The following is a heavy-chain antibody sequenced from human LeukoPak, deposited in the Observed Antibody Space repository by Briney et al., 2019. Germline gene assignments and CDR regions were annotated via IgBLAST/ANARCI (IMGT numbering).Heavy chain of an antibody. CDR3: ARNYDYVRGSYRYLDY. CDR1: GFTFSSYW. Sequence: GGPLRLSCAASGFTFSSYWMSWVRQAPGKGLEWVAKIKQDGSEKYYVDSVKGRFTISRDNAKNSLYLQMNSLRVEDTAVYYCARNYDYVRGSYRYLDYWGQGTLVTVSS. J-gene: IGHJ4*02. V-gene: IGHV3-7*01. CDR2: IKQDGSEK. D-gene: IGHD3-16*02.